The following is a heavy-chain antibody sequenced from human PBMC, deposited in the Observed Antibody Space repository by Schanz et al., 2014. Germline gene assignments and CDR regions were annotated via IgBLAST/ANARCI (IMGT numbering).Heavy chain of an antibody. CDR1: GFAVDNYY. D-gene: IGHD1-26*01. Sequence: EMQLLESGGGLAQPGGSLRLSCAASGFAVDNYYMSCVRQAPGRGLEWVSIIFTDGRTYYADSVKGRFTISRDNTKNSLFLQLNSLRADDTAVYYCARNRGSGGQNWYFDLWGRGTLVTVSS. V-gene: IGHV3-53*01. CDR2: IFTDGRT. J-gene: IGHJ2*01. CDR3: ARNRGSGGQNWYFDL.